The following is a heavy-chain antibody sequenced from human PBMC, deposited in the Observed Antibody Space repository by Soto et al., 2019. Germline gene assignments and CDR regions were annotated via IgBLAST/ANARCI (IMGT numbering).Heavy chain of an antibody. J-gene: IGHJ6*02. Sequence: AETLSLTCAVYGGSFSGDFWTWVRQAPGKGLEWIGEINHSGRTNTNPSLKSRISTSVDTSKNQFSLRLSSVTAADTAFYYCARGPRCINTSCSNDFYHFGLDVWGQGTSVTVSS. CDR1: GGSFSGDF. CDR2: INHSGRT. D-gene: IGHD2-2*01. CDR3: ARGPRCINTSCSNDFYHFGLDV. V-gene: IGHV4-34*01.